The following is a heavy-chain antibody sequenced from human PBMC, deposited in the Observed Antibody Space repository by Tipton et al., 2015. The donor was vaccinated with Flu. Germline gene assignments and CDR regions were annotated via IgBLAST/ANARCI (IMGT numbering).Heavy chain of an antibody. CDR2: IYTSGST. J-gene: IGHJ5*02. D-gene: IGHD6-19*01. CDR1: GGSISSYY. V-gene: IGHV4-4*07. Sequence: TLSLTCTVSGGSISSYYWSWIRQPAGKGLEWIGRIYTSGSTNYNPSLKSRVTMSVDTSKNQFSLKLSSVTAADTAVYYCARDASPRLKTPYSSGWTYNWFDPWGQGTLVTVSS. CDR3: ARDASPRLKTPYSSGWTYNWFDP.